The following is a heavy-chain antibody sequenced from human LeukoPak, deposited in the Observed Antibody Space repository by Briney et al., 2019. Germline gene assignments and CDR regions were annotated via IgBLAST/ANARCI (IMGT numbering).Heavy chain of an antibody. CDR2: IYSGGST. Sequence: PGGSLRLSCAASGFTVSSNYMSWVRQAPGKGLEWVSVIYSGGSTYYADSVKGRFTISRDNSKNTLYLQMNSLRAEDTAVYYCARGATYYDFWSGLKASDYWGQGTLVTVSS. J-gene: IGHJ4*02. CDR1: GFTVSSNY. V-gene: IGHV3-66*01. CDR3: ARGATYYDFWSGLKASDY. D-gene: IGHD3-3*01.